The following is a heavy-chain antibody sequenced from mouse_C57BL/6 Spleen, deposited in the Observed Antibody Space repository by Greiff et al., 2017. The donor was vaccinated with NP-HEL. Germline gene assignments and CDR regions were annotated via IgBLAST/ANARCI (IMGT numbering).Heavy chain of an antibody. CDR3: ATYGSNWYFDV. J-gene: IGHJ1*03. V-gene: IGHV5-17*01. CDR2: ISSGSSTI. Sequence: EVHLVESGGGLVKPGGSLKLSCAASGFTFSDYGMHWVRQAPEKGLEWVAYISSGSSTIYYADTVKGRFTNSRDNAKNTLFLQMTSLRSEDTAMYYGATYGSNWYFDVWGTGTTVTVSS. CDR1: GFTFSDYG. D-gene: IGHD1-1*01.